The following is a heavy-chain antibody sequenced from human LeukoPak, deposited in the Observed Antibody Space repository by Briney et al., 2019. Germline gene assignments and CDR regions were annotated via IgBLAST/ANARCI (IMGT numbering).Heavy chain of an antibody. D-gene: IGHD3-3*01. J-gene: IGHJ4*02. Sequence: PSETLSLTCAVYGGSFSGYSWSWIRQPPGKGLEWIGEINHSGSTNYNPSLKSRVTISVDTSKNQFSLKLSSVTAADTAVYYCARGALRFSDRTAYWGQGTLVTVSS. CDR3: ARGALRFSDRTAY. V-gene: IGHV4-34*01. CDR1: GGSFSGYS. CDR2: INHSGST.